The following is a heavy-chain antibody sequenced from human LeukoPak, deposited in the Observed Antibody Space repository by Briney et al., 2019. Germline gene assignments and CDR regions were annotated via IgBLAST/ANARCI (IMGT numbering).Heavy chain of an antibody. CDR1: GYTFTSYD. V-gene: IGHV1-8*01. Sequence: ASVKVSCKASGYTFTSYDINWVRQATGQGLEWMGWMNPNSGNTGYAQKFQGRVTMTRNTSISTAYMELSSLRSEDTAVYYCAREDYYYYYMDVWGKGTTVTVSS. CDR2: MNPNSGNT. J-gene: IGHJ6*03. CDR3: AREDYYYYYMDV.